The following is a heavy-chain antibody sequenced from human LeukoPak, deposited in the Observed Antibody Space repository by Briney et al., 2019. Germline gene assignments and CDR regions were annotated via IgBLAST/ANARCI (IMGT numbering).Heavy chain of an antibody. CDR1: GYTFTSYD. V-gene: IGHV1-8*01. Sequence: ASVKVSCKASGYTFTSYDINWVRQATGQGLEWMGWMNPNSGNTGYAQKFQGRVTMTRNTSISTAYMELSSLRSEDTAVYYCAREDYYYYYMDVWGKGTTVTVSS. CDR2: MNPNSGNT. J-gene: IGHJ6*03. CDR3: AREDYYYYYMDV.